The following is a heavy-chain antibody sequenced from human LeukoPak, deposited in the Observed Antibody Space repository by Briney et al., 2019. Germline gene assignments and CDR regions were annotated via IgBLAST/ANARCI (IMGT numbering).Heavy chain of an antibody. V-gene: IGHV4-34*01. CDR2: INHSGSS. CDR1: GGSFSGYY. Sequence: SETLSLTCAVYGGSFSGYYWSWVRQPPGKGLELIWEINHSGSSNYNHSLTSRGRITVDTSKTQFSLKLSSVTAADTAVYYCARVRPHLTGYYREVKHLDIWGQGTMVTVSS. CDR3: ARVRPHLTGYYREVKHLDI. D-gene: IGHD3-9*01. J-gene: IGHJ3*02.